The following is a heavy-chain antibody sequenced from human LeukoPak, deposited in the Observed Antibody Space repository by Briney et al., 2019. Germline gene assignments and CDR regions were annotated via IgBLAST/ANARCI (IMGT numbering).Heavy chain of an antibody. CDR2: IYYSGST. V-gene: IGHV4-39*01. Sequence: SETLSLTCTVSGGSISSNTYYWGWIRQPPGKGLEWIGSIYYSGSTYYNPSLKSRVTISVDTSKNQFSLKLSSVTAADTAVYYCARINRNYDSSGYYSFDYWGQGTLVTVSS. CDR1: GGSISSNTYY. J-gene: IGHJ4*02. D-gene: IGHD3-22*01. CDR3: ARINRNYDSSGYYSFDY.